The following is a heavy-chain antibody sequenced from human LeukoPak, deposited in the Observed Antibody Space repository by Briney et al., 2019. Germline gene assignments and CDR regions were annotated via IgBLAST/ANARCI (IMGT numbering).Heavy chain of an antibody. CDR2: TSTDGSNK. CDR3: AKGHVGALWGYFDY. J-gene: IGHJ4*02. CDR1: GFTFSNYD. Sequence: GGSLRLSCAASGFTFSNYDMHWVRQAPGEGLEWVAVTSTDGSNKYYADSVKGRFTISGDNSKNTLYLQMDSLRAEDTAVYYCAKGHVGALWGYFDYWGQGTLVTVSS. D-gene: IGHD1-26*01. V-gene: IGHV3-30*18.